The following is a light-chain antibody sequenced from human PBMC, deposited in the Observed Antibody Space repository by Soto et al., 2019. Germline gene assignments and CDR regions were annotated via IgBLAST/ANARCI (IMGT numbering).Light chain of an antibody. CDR1: SNNVGSYDY. CDR3: SSFVGVNSYV. CDR2: EVT. J-gene: IGLJ1*01. V-gene: IGLV2-8*01. Sequence: QSVLTQPPSASGSPGQSVTISCAGTSNNVGSYDYVSWYRQHPGQAPKLLIYEVTKRPSGVPDRFSGSKSGTTASLTVSGLQAEDEADYYCSSFVGVNSYVFGTGTKVTVL.